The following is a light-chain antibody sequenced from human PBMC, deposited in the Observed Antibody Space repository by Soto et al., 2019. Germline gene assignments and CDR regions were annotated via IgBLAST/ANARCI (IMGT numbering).Light chain of an antibody. CDR2: RDS. CDR1: SSSIGSNY. V-gene: IGLV1-47*01. Sequence: QSVLTQPPSASGTPGQRVNISCSESSSSIGSNYIYWYQQLPGTAPKLLIYRDSQRPSGVPDRFSGSKSGTSASLAISGLRSEDEAEYYCAAWDDSLSGWVFGGGTKLTVL. J-gene: IGLJ3*02. CDR3: AAWDDSLSGWV.